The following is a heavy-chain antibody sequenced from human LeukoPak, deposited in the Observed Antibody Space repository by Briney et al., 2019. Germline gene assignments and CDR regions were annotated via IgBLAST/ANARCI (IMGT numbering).Heavy chain of an antibody. CDR2: ISSGADTI. J-gene: IGHJ4*02. Sequence: GGSLRLSCAASGFSFGSSAMSWVRQAPGKGLEWVSAISSGADTIYYAESVRGRFTISRDNSRNTLFLQMNSLRAEDTAEYYCARRGYCTTTSCPVAQDWGQGTLVTVSS. V-gene: IGHV3-23*01. D-gene: IGHD2-2*01. CDR3: ARRGYCTTTSCPVAQD. CDR1: GFSFGSSA.